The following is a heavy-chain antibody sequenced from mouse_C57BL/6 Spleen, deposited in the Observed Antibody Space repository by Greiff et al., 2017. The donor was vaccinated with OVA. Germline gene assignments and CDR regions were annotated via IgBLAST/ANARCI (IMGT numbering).Heavy chain of an antibody. J-gene: IGHJ1*03. V-gene: IGHV1-50*01. D-gene: IGHD1-1*01. CDR1: GYTFTSYW. Sequence: VQLQQPGAELVKPGASVKLSCKASGYTFTSYWMQWVKQRPGQGLEWIGEIDPSDSYTNYNQKFKGKATLTVDTSSSTAYMQLSSLTSEDSAVYYWARGTTVVDHWYFDVWGTGTTVTVSS. CDR2: IDPSDSYT. CDR3: ARGTTVVDHWYFDV.